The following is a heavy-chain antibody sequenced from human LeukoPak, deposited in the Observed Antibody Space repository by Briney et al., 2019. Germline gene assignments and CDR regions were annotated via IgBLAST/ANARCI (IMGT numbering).Heavy chain of an antibody. V-gene: IGHV3-23*01. CDR3: AKSLGLRFLEWLSTDAFDI. Sequence: GGSLRLSCAASGFTFSSYAMSWVRQAPGKGLEWVSAISGSGGSTYYADSVKGRFTISRDNSKNTLYLQMNSLRAEDTAVYYCAKSLGLRFLEWLSTDAFDIWGQGTMVTVSS. J-gene: IGHJ3*02. D-gene: IGHD3-3*01. CDR1: GFTFSSYA. CDR2: ISGSGGST.